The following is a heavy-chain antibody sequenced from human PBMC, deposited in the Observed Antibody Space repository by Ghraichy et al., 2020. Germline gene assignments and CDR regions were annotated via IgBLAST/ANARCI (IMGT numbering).Heavy chain of an antibody. CDR3: ARGRSLVY. Sequence: GGSLRLSCVDSGFSFSSHSMSWVRQAPGKGLEWVANIKQDESEKYYVDSVKGRFTISRHNAKNSLYLQMNSLRTEDTAVYYCARGRSLVYWGQGTLVTVSS. J-gene: IGHJ4*02. V-gene: IGHV3-7*03. CDR1: GFSFSSHS. D-gene: IGHD2-8*02. CDR2: IKQDESEK.